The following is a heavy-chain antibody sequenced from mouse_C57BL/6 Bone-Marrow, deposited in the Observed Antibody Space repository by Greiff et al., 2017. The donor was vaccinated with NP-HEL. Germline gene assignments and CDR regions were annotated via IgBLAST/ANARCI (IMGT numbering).Heavy chain of an antibody. V-gene: IGHV1-19*01. CDR3: ARWEDFDY. CDR1: GYTFTDYY. CDR2: INPYNGGT. D-gene: IGHD4-1*01. J-gene: IGHJ2*01. Sequence: VQLQQSGPVLVKPGASVKMSCKASGYTFTDYYMNWVKQSPGKSLEWIGVINPYNGGTNYNQKFKGKATLTVDKSSSTAYMELNSLTSEDSAVYYCARWEDFDYWGQGTTLTVSS.